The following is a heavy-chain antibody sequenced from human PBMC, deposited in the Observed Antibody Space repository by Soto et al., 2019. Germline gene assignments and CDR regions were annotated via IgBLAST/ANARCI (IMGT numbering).Heavy chain of an antibody. J-gene: IGHJ3*02. CDR1: GYTFTGYY. D-gene: IGHD1-20*01. V-gene: IGHV1-2*02. CDR3: ARDRWGNWNDIDAFDI. Sequence: ASVKVSWKASGYTFTGYYMHWVRQAPGQGLEWMGWLNPNSGGTNYAQKFQGRVTMTGDTSISTAYMELNRLTFDDTAVYYCARDRWGNWNDIDAFDICGQGTMVTVSS. CDR2: LNPNSGGT.